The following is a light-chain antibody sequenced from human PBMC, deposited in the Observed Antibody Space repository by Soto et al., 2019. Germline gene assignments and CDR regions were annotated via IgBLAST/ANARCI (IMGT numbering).Light chain of an antibody. CDR3: SSYTSSSTLLYV. Sequence: QSVLTHPASVSGSPRQSIPISCTGTSSDVGGYNYVSWYQQHPGKAPKLMIYDVSNRPSGVSNRFSGSKSGNTASLTISGLQAEDEADYYCSSYTSSSTLLYVFGTGTKVTVL. V-gene: IGLV2-14*01. CDR1: SSDVGGYNY. CDR2: DVS. J-gene: IGLJ1*01.